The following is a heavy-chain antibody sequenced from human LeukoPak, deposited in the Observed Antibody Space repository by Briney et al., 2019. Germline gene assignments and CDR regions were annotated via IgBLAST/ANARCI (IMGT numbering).Heavy chain of an antibody. Sequence: GGSLRLSCAASGFTFSSHAMNWVRQAPGKGLEWVSAISGSGGSTYYADSVKGRFTISRDNSKNTLYLQMNSLRAEDTAVYYCAKVSGVNDAFDIWGQGTMVTVSS. CDR1: GFTFSSHA. CDR3: AKVSGVNDAFDI. D-gene: IGHD3-3*01. CDR2: ISGSGGST. V-gene: IGHV3-23*01. J-gene: IGHJ3*02.